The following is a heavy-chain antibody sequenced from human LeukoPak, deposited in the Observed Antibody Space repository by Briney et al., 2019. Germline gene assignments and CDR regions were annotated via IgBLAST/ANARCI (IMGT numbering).Heavy chain of an antibody. CDR3: AREGGVLRYPSYFDY. J-gene: IGHJ4*02. CDR1: GGSISSYY. V-gene: IGHV4-4*07. CDR2: IYTSGST. Sequence: SETLSLTCTVSGGSISSYYWSWTRQPAGKGLEWIGRIYTSGSTNYNPSLKSRVTTSVDTSKNQSSLTLSSVTAADTAVYYCAREGGVLRYPSYFDYWGQGTLVTVSS. D-gene: IGHD3-9*01.